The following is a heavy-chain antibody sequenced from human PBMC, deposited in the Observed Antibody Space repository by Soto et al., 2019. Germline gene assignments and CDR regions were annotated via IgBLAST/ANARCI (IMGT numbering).Heavy chain of an antibody. Sequence: ASVKVSCKASGYTFTSYYMHWVRQAPGQGLEWMGIINPSGGSTSYAQKFQGRVTMTRDTSTSTVYMELSSLRSEDTAVYYCASSYSNYALIDYYYYGMDVWGQGTTVTXSS. V-gene: IGHV1-46*01. CDR3: ASSYSNYALIDYYYYGMDV. CDR1: GYTFTSYY. J-gene: IGHJ6*02. D-gene: IGHD4-4*01. CDR2: INPSGGST.